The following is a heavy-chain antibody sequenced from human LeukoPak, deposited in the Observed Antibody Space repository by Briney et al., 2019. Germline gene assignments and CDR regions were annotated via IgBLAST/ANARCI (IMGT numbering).Heavy chain of an antibody. D-gene: IGHD5-18*01. CDR1: EFSFSTYW. J-gene: IGHJ5*02. CDR2: IKQDGSEK. CDR3: ARDQYNYGYVSWFDP. V-gene: IGHV3-7*01. Sequence: GGSLRLSCVASEFSFSTYWMSWVRQVPGKGLEWVANIKQDGSEKFYVDSVKGRFTISRDNAKNSLYLQMNSLRAEDTAVYYCARDQYNYGYVSWFDPWGQGTLVTVSS.